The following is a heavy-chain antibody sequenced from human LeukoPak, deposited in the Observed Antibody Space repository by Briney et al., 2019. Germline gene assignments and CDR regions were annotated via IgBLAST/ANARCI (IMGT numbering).Heavy chain of an antibody. D-gene: IGHD3-22*01. CDR2: ISSSGSTI. J-gene: IGHJ6*02. CDR1: GFTFSSYE. Sequence: GGSLRLSCAASGFTFSSYEMNWVRQAPGKGLEWVSYISSSGSTIYYADSVKGRFTISRDNVKNSLYLQMNSLRAEDTAVYYCARGGYYDSSGYYAYYYGMDVWGQGTTVTVSS. V-gene: IGHV3-48*03. CDR3: ARGGYYDSSGYYAYYYGMDV.